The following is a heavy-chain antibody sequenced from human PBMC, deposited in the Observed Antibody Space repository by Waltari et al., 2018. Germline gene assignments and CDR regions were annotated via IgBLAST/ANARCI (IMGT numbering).Heavy chain of an antibody. D-gene: IGHD3-22*01. Sequence: QLQLQESGPGLVKPSAALSLTCPVSGRSICRFSDIFYLGWIRQPPGKGLEWIGSIDYSGRTHYNPSHKTRFTISSDTAKTQSSLRLSSVTAADTAIDYSTNCYYESNGYVYYYYYVDVWGKGTTVT. J-gene: IGHJ6*03. CDR2: IDYSGRT. V-gene: IGHV4-39*07. CDR1: GRSICRFSDIFY. CDR3: TNCYYESNGYVYYYYYVDV.